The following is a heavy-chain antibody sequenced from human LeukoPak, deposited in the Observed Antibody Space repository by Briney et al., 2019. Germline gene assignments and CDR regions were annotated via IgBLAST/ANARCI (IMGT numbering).Heavy chain of an antibody. CDR2: ISYDGSNK. CDR1: GFTFSSYW. CDR3: ASLSYYYDGRDAFDI. D-gene: IGHD3-22*01. Sequence: GGSLRLSCAASGFTFSSYWMSWVRQAPGKGLEWVAVISYDGSNKYYADSVKGRFTISRDNSKNTLYLQMKSLRAEDTAVYYCASLSYYYDGRDAFDIWGQGTMVTVSS. J-gene: IGHJ3*02. V-gene: IGHV3-30*03.